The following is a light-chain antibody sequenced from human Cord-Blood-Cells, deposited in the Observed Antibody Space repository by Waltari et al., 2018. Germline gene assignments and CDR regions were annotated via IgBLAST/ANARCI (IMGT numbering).Light chain of an antibody. CDR1: SSDVGGYNY. CDR2: EVS. V-gene: IGLV2-14*01. J-gene: IGLJ1*01. Sequence: QSALTQPASVSGSPGQSITISCTGTSSDVGGYNYVSLYQQHPGKAPKLMIYEVSNRPSGFSNRFSGSKSGNTASLTISGLQAEDEADYYCSSYTSSSTYVFGTGTKVTVL. CDR3: SSYTSSSTYV.